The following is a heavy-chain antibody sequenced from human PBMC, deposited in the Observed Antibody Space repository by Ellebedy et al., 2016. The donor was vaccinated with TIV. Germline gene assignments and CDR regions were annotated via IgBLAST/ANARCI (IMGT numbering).Heavy chain of an antibody. CDR1: GFTFSVYA. J-gene: IGHJ4*02. CDR3: AKMTHAYLDS. V-gene: IGHV3-23*03. Sequence: GGSLRLXCAASGFTFSVYAMTWVRQAPGKGLEWISLIGGLDTGTYYADSVKGRFTISRDNAKHSLYLQMNSLRAEDTAIYYCAKMTHAYLDSWGQGTLVTVSS. CDR2: IGGLDTGT.